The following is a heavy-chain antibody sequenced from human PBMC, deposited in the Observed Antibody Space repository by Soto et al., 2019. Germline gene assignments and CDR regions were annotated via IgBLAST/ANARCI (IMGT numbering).Heavy chain of an antibody. V-gene: IGHV4-30-4*01. CDR3: ARGIGYCSGGSCYRWFDPPKQFDS. Sequence: PSETLSLTCTVSGGSISSGDYYWSWIRQPPGKGLEWIGYIYYSGSTYYNPSLKSRVTISVDTSKNQFSLKLSSVTAADTAVYYCARGIGYCSGGSCYRWFDPPKQFDSWGQGTLVTVSS. D-gene: IGHD2-15*01. CDR2: IYYSGST. CDR1: GGSISSGDYY. J-gene: IGHJ4*02.